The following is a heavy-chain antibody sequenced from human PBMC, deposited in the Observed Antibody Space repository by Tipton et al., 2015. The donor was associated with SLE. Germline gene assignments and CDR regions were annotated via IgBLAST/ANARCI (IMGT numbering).Heavy chain of an antibody. Sequence: TLSLTCTVSGGSISSYYWSWIRQPPGKGLEWIGYIYHSGSTYYNPSLKSRVTTSVDTSKNQFSLQLTSVTAADTALYFCTSGSGGYQRTDYWGQGTLVTVSS. CDR1: GGSISSYY. J-gene: IGHJ4*02. V-gene: IGHV4-59*08. CDR3: TSGSGGYQRTDY. CDR2: IYHSGST. D-gene: IGHD5-12*01.